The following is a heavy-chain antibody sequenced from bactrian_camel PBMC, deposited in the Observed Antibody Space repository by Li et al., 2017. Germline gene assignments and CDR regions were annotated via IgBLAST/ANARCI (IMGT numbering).Heavy chain of an antibody. D-gene: IGHD6*01. J-gene: IGHJ7*01. CDR2: LTSGGGGT. V-gene: IGHV3S31*01. CDR1: GFAFSSYA. Sequence: VQLVESGGGLVQPGGSLRLSCAASGFAFSSYAVSWVRQAPGKGLEWVSALTSGGGGTYYADSVKGRFTISRDNAKNTLYLQLNSLKPEDTAAYYCTKRRGTWYSDGMDIWGKGTQVTVS.